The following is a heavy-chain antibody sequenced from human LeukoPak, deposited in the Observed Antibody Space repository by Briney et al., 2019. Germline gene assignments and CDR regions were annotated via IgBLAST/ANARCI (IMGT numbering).Heavy chain of an antibody. CDR3: ARERGSSWYYFDY. CDR1: GGSISSGGYY. V-gene: IGHV4-30-2*01. CDR2: IYHTGNT. Sequence: SETLSLTCTVSGGSISSGGYYWSWIRQPLGKGLEWIGYIYHTGNTYYNPSLKSRVTISVDRSKNQFSLKLSSVTAADTAVYYCARERGSSWYYFDYWGQGTLVTVSS. D-gene: IGHD6-13*01. J-gene: IGHJ4*02.